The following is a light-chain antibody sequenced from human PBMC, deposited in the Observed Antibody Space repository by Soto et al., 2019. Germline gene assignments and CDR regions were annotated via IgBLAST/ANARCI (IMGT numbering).Light chain of an antibody. CDR2: AAS. CDR3: QDSATSWT. Sequence: ETVLTQSPATVSLSPGDRATLPCRASQSVSSNKLAWYQQKPGQAPRLLIYAASSRATGIPDRFSGSGSGTDFTLTINRLEPEDFVVCYCQDSATSWTLRQGTKLNI. V-gene: IGKV3-20*01. J-gene: IGKJ1*01. CDR1: QSVSSNK.